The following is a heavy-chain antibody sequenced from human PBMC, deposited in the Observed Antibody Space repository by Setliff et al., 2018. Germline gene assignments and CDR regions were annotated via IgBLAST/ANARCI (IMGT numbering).Heavy chain of an antibody. CDR2: INHYGST. CDR3: ARRWNFGPYGSGIHDGFDM. J-gene: IGHJ3*02. D-gene: IGHD3-10*01. V-gene: IGHV4-34*01. Sequence: KPSETLSLTCAVYGGSFSDYYWSWIRQPPGKGLEWIGEINHYGSTKYKSSLKSRVTISVDTSKNQFSLKLNSVTAADTAVYYCARRWNFGPYGSGIHDGFDMWGQGTMVTVSS. CDR1: GGSFSDYY.